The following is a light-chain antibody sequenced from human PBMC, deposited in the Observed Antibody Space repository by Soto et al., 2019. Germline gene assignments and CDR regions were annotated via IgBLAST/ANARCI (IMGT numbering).Light chain of an antibody. J-gene: IGKJ4*01. CDR3: QQANRFPLT. Sequence: DIQMTQSPSSVSSSVGDRVTITCRSSQGISSWLAWYQQKPGKAPTLLIYDASSLQSAVLARFSGSGSGTDFTLTISRLQPEDFATYYCQQANRFPLTFGGGTKVEIK. CDR1: QGISSW. CDR2: DAS. V-gene: IGKV1-12*01.